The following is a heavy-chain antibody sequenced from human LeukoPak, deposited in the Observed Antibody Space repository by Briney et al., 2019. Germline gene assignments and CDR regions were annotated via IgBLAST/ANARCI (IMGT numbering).Heavy chain of an antibody. CDR2: ISGSGDIT. CDR1: GFTFDTHA. V-gene: IGHV3-23*01. D-gene: IGHD3-10*01. Sequence: GGSLRLSCAASGFTFDTHAMTWVRQAPGKGLEYVSLISGSGDITYYAHSLKDRFTISRDNSKTTLYLQMHSLRAEETAMYYCAARPGDLAVPFDYWGQGTLVIVSS. CDR3: AARPGDLAVPFDY. J-gene: IGHJ4*02.